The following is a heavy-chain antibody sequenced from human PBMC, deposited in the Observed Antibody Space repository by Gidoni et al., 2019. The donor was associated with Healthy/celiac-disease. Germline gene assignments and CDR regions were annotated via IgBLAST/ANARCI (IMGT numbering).Heavy chain of an antibody. J-gene: IGHJ4*02. CDR2: INHSGRT. CDR1: GGSFSGYY. CDR3: ARGEYYYGSGSYYPFPYYFDY. V-gene: IGHV4-34*01. D-gene: IGHD3-10*01. Sequence: QVQLQQWGAGLLKPSETLSLTCAVYGGSFSGYYWSWIRQPPGKGLAWIGAINHSGRTNYNPSLKSRVTISVDTSKNQFSLKLSSVTAADTAVYYCARGEYYYGSGSYYPFPYYFDYWGQGTLVTVSS.